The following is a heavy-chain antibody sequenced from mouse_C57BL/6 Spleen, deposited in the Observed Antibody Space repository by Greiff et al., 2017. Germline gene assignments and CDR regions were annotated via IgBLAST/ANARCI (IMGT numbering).Heavy chain of an antibody. V-gene: IGHV3-6*01. D-gene: IGHD3-2*02. CDR3: AREDSSGYVGFAY. J-gene: IGHJ3*01. CDR1: GYSITSGYY. Sequence: EVKLVESGPGLVKPSQSLSLTCSVTGYSITSGYYWNWIRQFPGNKLEWMGYISYDGSNNYNPSLKNRISITRDTSKNQFFLKLNSVTTEDTATYYCAREDSSGYVGFAYWGQGTLVTVSA. CDR2: ISYDGSN.